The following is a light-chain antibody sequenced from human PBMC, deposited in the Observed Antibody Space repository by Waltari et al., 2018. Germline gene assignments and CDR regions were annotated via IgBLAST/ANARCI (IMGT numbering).Light chain of an antibody. CDR1: QSVGTW. CDR2: MAS. V-gene: IGKV1-5*03. J-gene: IGKJ2*01. Sequence: DIQMTQSPSTLSASVGDRVTISGRASQSVGTWLAWYQQKPGKAPKLLIYMASSLESGVPSRFSGSGSGTEFTLTISSLQPDDFATYSCQQYSSFSTFGQGTKVDI. CDR3: QQYSSFST.